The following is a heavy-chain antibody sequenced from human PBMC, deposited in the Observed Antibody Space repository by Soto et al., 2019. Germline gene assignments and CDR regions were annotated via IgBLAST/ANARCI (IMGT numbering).Heavy chain of an antibody. D-gene: IGHD4-17*01. CDR2: ISSSSSYI. V-gene: IGHV3-21*04. J-gene: IGHJ6*03. CDR1: GFTFSSYS. Sequence: GGSLRLSCAASGFTFSSYSMNWVRQAPGKGLEWVSSISSSSSYIYYADSVKGRFTISRDNAKNSLYLQMNSLRAEDTAVYYCAKPGDYGDYSDYYYYYYYMDVWGKGTTVTVSS. CDR3: AKPGDYGDYSDYYYYYYYMDV.